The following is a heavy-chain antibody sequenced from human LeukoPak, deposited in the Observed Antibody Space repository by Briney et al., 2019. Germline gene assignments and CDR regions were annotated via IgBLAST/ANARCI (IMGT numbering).Heavy chain of an antibody. D-gene: IGHD6-19*01. CDR2: IYYSGSS. CDR1: GGSINNGGYY. CDR3: ARRRARIAVAGSIASGAFDI. V-gene: IGHV4-31*03. Sequence: SQTLSLTCTVSGGSINNGGYYWSWIRQHPGKGLEWIGYIYYSGSSYYNPSLRSRVTISVDTSKNHFSLKLSSVTAADTAVYYCARRRARIAVAGSIASGAFDIWGQGTMVTVSS. J-gene: IGHJ3*02.